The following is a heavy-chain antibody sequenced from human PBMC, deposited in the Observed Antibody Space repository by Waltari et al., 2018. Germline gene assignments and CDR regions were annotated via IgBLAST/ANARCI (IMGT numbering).Heavy chain of an antibody. D-gene: IGHD1-7*01. Sequence: QVQLRESGPGLVKPSETLSLTCVISGDSLSSNLFWGWIRQSPEKGLEWIGNIDYSGVTYYMPFLKSRFFISIDTPRRQFSLKLTSVTAADTAVYYCARVLTTGTVAFDIWGQGTLVTVSS. CDR2: IDYSGVT. J-gene: IGHJ3*02. CDR3: ARVLTTGTVAFDI. V-gene: IGHV4-38-2*01. CDR1: GDSLSSNLF.